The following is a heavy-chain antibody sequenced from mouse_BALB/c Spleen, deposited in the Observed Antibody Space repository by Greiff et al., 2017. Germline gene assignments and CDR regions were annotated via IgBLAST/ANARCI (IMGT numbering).Heavy chain of an antibody. CDR2: IWGDGGT. CDR3: ATPLLDYAMDY. D-gene: IGHD2-1*01. V-gene: IGHV2-3*01. Sequence: VQLQQSGPGLVAPSPTLSITCTASGFSLTSYGVSWVRQPPGKGLEWLGVIWGDGGTNYHSAHISRLSISKDNSTSQVFLRLHSLQTDDTSTYYCATPLLDYAMDYWGQGTSVTVSS. J-gene: IGHJ4*01. CDR1: GFSLTSYG.